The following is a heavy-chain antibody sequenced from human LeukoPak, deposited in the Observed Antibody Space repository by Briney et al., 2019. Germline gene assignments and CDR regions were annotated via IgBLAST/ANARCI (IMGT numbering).Heavy chain of an antibody. CDR2: ISWNSGSI. J-gene: IGHJ4*02. Sequence: GGSLRLSSAASGFTFDDYAMHWVRHAPGKGLEWVSGISWNSGSIGYADSVKGRFTISRDNAKNSLYLQMNSLRAEDMALYYCAKDRGSSWFRYYFDYWGQGTLVTVSS. CDR3: AKDRGSSWFRYYFDY. D-gene: IGHD6-13*01. V-gene: IGHV3-9*03. CDR1: GFTFDDYA.